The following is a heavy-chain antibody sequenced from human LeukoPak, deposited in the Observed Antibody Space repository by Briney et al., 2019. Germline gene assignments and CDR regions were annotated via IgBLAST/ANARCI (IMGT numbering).Heavy chain of an antibody. D-gene: IGHD3-3*01. CDR1: GGSVSSYY. J-gene: IGHJ6*02. CDR3: ARGGWSYYGMDV. CDR2: IYYSGST. Sequence: SETLSLTCTVSGGSVSSYYWSWVRQPPGKGLEWIGYIYYSGSTNYNPSLKSRVTISVDTSKNQFSLRLNSVTAADTAVYYCARGGWSYYGMDVWGQGTTVTVSS. V-gene: IGHV4-59*02.